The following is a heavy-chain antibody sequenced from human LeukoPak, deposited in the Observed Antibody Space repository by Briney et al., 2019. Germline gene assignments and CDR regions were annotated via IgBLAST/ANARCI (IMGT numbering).Heavy chain of an antibody. CDR1: GYTFSSYY. V-gene: IGHV1-46*01. Sequence: GASVKVSCKASGYTFSSYYMNWLRQAPGKGLEWMGIINPSDGSTSYAQKFQGRVTMTRDMSTSTVYMELSSLRSEDTAVYYCARDRIAAAGFDAFDIWGQGTMVTVSS. J-gene: IGHJ3*02. D-gene: IGHD6-13*01. CDR3: ARDRIAAAGFDAFDI. CDR2: INPSDGST.